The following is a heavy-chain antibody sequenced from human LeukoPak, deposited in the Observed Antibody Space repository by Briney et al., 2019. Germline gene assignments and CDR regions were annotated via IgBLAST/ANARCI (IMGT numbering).Heavy chain of an antibody. V-gene: IGHV4-59*01. CDR2: VYDSGST. Sequence: SETLSLTCTVSGASISSYYWSWIRQPPGKGLEWIGNVYDSGSTHYNPSLKSRVTVSVDTSKNQFFLRLISVTAGDTAVYYCARERRDGYKVYFDYWGQGTLVTVSS. CDR1: GASISSYY. J-gene: IGHJ4*02. CDR3: ARERRDGYKVYFDY. D-gene: IGHD5-24*01.